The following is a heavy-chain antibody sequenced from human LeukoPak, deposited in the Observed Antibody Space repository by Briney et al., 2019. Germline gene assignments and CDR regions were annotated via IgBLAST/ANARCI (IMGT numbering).Heavy chain of an antibody. D-gene: IGHD1-26*01. CDR1: GGSISSYY. CDR2: MYYSGNT. J-gene: IGHJ3*02. CDR3: PXXXXXGARNAFDI. Sequence: SETLSLTCTVSGGSISSYYWSWIRQPPGKGLEWIGYMYYSGNTNYNPSLKSRVTTSVDSSKNQFSLKLSSVTAADTAVYYCPXXXXXGARNAFDIWGQGTMVTVSS. V-gene: IGHV4-59*08.